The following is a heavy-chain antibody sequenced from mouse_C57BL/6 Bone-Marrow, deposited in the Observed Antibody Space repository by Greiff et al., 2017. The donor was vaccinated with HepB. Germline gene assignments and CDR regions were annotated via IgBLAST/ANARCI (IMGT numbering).Heavy chain of an antibody. D-gene: IGHD2-1*01. CDR3: TTLGGGKGFAY. CDR1: GFNIKDDY. CDR2: IDPENGDT. Sequence: DVQLQESGAELVRPGASVKLSCTASGFNIKDDYMHWVKQRPEQGLEWIGWIDPENGDTEYASKFQGKATITADTSSNTAYLQLSSLTSEDTAVYYCTTLGGGKGFAYWGQGTLVTVSA. J-gene: IGHJ3*01. V-gene: IGHV14-4*01.